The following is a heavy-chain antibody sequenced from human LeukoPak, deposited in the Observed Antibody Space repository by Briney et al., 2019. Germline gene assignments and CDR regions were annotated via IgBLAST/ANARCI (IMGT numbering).Heavy chain of an antibody. CDR1: GYSFTSYW. CDR2: IYPRDSDT. D-gene: IGHD3-16*01. CDR3: ARHFGATSCAGRPSSRYYFDY. Sequence: GESLKISCKGSGYSFTSYWIGWVRQMPGKGLEWMGIIYPRDSDTRYSPSFQGQVTISADKPISTAYPQWSSLKASHTPLYYSARHFGATSCAGRPSSRYYFDYWGQGTLVTVSS. J-gene: IGHJ4*02. V-gene: IGHV5-51*01.